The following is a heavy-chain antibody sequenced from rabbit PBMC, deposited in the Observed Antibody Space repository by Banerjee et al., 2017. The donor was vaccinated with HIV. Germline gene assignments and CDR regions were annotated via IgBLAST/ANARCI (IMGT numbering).Heavy chain of an antibody. V-gene: IGHV1S40*01. CDR3: ARDGYGVTGWNFGL. J-gene: IGHJ3*01. D-gene: IGHD3-1*01. CDR1: GFSFSNKYV. Sequence: QSLEESGGDLVKPEGSLTLTCTASGFSFSNKYVMCWVRQAPGKGLEWIACIDVTSSGSTYYASWAKGRFTISKTSSTTVTLQMTSLTAADTATYFCARDGYGVTGWNFGLWGQGTLVTVS. CDR2: IDVTSSGST.